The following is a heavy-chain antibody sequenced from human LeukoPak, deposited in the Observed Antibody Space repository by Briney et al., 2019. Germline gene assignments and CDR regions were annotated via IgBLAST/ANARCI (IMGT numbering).Heavy chain of an antibody. J-gene: IGHJ5*02. CDR2: IYPSGSI. CDR1: GDSINYDY. Sequence: KASETLSLTCVVSGDSINYDYWSWVRQPAGKGLEWIGRIYPSGSINYNPSLKSRVTMSVDTSKNQVSLKLNSVTAADTAVYYCARGGSGSYYGGWLDPWGQGTLVTVSS. CDR3: ARGGSGSYYGGWLDP. D-gene: IGHD1-26*01. V-gene: IGHV4-4*07.